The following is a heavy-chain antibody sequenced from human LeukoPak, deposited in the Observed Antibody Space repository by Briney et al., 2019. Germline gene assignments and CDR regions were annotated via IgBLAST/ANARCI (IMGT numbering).Heavy chain of an antibody. CDR3: ARYGYNSALDY. Sequence: GGSLRLSCAASGFTFSTYWMSWVRQAPGKGLEWVASLKQDGSEKHYVDSVKGRFTISRDNAKNSLYLQMNCLRAEDTAVYYCARYGYNSALDYWGQGTLVTVSS. V-gene: IGHV3-7*04. CDR1: GFTFSTYW. CDR2: LKQDGSEK. D-gene: IGHD6-19*01. J-gene: IGHJ4*02.